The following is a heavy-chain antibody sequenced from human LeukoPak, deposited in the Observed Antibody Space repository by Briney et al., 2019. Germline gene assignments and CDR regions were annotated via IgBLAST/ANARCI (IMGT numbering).Heavy chain of an antibody. D-gene: IGHD2-2*01. CDR1: GFTVSSNY. Sequence: GGSLRLSCAASGFTVSSNYMSWVRQAPGKGLEWVSIIYSGGDTYYADSVRGRFTIARDNSKNTLFLQMNSLRAEDTAVYYCARWYCSSTNCYYDYWGQGTLVTVSS. J-gene: IGHJ4*02. CDR2: IYSGGDT. V-gene: IGHV3-53*01. CDR3: ARWYCSSTNCYYDY.